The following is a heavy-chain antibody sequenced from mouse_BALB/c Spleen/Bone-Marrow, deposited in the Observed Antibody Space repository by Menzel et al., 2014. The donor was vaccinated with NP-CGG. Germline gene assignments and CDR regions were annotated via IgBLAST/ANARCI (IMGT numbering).Heavy chain of an antibody. J-gene: IGHJ3*01. V-gene: IGHV1-67*01. CDR3: ARGIYYDSTWFAY. CDR1: GYTFXDYA. CDR2: ISTYSGNT. D-gene: IGHD2-4*01. Sequence: QVQLKESGPELVRPGVSVKISCKGSGYTFXDYAMHWVKQSHAKSLEWIGVISTYSGNTNYNQKFKGKATMTVDESSSTAYMELARLTSEDSAIYYCARGIYYDSTWFAYWGQGTLVTVSA.